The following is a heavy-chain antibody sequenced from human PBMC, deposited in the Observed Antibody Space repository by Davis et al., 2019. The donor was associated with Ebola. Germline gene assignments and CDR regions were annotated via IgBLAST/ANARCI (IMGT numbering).Heavy chain of an antibody. CDR1: GYTFTGYY. D-gene: IGHD2-2*01. Sequence: AASVKVSCKASGYTFTGYYMHWVRQAPGQGLEWMGWINPTIGGTDYAQKFQGRVTMTRDTSISTAYMELSRLRSDDTAVYYCAREGNVVVAAASPLGMDVWGQGTTVTVSS. V-gene: IGHV1-2*02. J-gene: IGHJ6*02. CDR3: AREGNVVVAAASPLGMDV. CDR2: INPTIGGT.